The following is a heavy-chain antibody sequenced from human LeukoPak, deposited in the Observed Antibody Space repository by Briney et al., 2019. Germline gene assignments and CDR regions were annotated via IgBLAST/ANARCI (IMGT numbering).Heavy chain of an antibody. CDR3: ARTMEDSSGYPFDY. J-gene: IGHJ4*02. Sequence: SETLSLICTVSGGSISSSSYYWGWSRQPRGKGLGWIGSIDYSGSTYYNPSLKSRVTISVDTSNNQYSLKLSSVTAADTAVYYCARTMEDSSGYPFDYWGQGTLVTVSS. CDR1: GGSISSSSYY. CDR2: IDYSGST. V-gene: IGHV4-39*07. D-gene: IGHD3-22*01.